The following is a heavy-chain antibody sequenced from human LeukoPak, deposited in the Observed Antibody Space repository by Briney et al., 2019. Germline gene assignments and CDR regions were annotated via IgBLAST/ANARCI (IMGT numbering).Heavy chain of an antibody. CDR1: GGSISSYY. CDR3: ARASGSYLLDY. V-gene: IGHV4-59*01. J-gene: IGHJ4*02. CDR2: IYYSGST. D-gene: IGHD1-26*01. Sequence: PSETLCLTCTVSGGSISSYYWSWIRQPPGKGLEWIGYIYYSGSTNYNPSLKSRVTISVDTSKNQFSLKLSSVTAADTAVYYCARASGSYLLDYWGQGTLVTVSS.